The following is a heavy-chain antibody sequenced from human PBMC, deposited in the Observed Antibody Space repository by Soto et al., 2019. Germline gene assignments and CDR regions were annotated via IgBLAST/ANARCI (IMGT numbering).Heavy chain of an antibody. Sequence: SENLSLTCAVYGGSFSGYYWSWIRQPPGKGLEWIGEINHSGSTNYNPSLKSRVTISVXTXXXXFXLXLXXXTAAXTAVYVCAREGGSSGWYYFDYWAQGTFVIVSS. V-gene: IGHV4-34*01. CDR2: INHSGST. CDR1: GGSFSGYY. CDR3: AREGGSSGWYYFDY. J-gene: IGHJ4*02. D-gene: IGHD6-19*01.